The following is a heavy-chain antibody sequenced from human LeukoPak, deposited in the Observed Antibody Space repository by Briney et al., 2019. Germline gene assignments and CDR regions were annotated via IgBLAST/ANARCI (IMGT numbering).Heavy chain of an antibody. Sequence: SETLSLTCAVYGGSFSGYYWSWIRQPPGKGLEWIGEINHSGSTNYNPSLKSRVTISVDTSKNQFSPKLSSVTAADTAVYYCASSIPTGPLDSPLHGGLDYWGKGTLVTVCS. D-gene: IGHD2-21*01. J-gene: IGHJ4*02. CDR1: GGSFSGYY. CDR2: INHSGST. V-gene: IGHV4-34*01. CDR3: ASSIPTGPLDSPLHGGLDY.